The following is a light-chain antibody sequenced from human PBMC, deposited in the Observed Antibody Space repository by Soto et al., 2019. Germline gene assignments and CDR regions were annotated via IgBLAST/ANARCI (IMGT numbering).Light chain of an antibody. CDR2: SNN. CDR3: AAWDDSLNGSYV. CDR1: SSNIGSNT. J-gene: IGLJ1*01. V-gene: IGLV1-44*01. Sequence: QSVLTQPPSASGTPGQRVTISCSGSSSNIGSNTVNWYQQLPGTAPKLHIYSNNQRPSGVPDRFSGSKSGTSASLAISGLQSEDEGDYYCAAWDDSLNGSYVFGTGTKLTVL.